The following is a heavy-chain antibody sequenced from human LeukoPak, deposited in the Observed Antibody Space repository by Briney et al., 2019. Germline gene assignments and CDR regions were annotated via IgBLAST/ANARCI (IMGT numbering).Heavy chain of an antibody. CDR3: AKAMPNYGDYVGEIDY. CDR1: GFTFSSYG. Sequence: PGGSLRLSCAASGFTFSSYGMHWVRQAPGKGLEWVAVIWYDGSNKYYADSVKGRFTISRDNSKNTLYLQMNSLRAEDTAVYYCAKAMPNYGDYVGEIDYWGQGTLLAVSS. D-gene: IGHD4-17*01. CDR2: IWYDGSNK. V-gene: IGHV3-33*06. J-gene: IGHJ4*02.